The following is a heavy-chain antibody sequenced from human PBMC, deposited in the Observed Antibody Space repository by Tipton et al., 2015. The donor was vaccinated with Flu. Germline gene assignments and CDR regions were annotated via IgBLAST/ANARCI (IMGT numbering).Heavy chain of an antibody. Sequence: LRLSCAVYGGSFSDYYWSWVRQPPGKGLEWIGEINHSGPTNYNPSLKSRVTISVDTSKNQFSLTLSSVTAAGTAVYFLFPSRADCSWSDYWGEGTLVTGSS. CDR2: INHSGPT. V-gene: IGHV4-34*01. CDR3: FPSRADCSWSDY. CDR1: GGSFSDYY. D-gene: IGHD6-13*01. J-gene: IGHJ4*02.